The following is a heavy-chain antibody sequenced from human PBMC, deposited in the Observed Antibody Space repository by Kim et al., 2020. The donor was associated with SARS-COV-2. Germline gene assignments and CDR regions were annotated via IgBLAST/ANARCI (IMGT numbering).Heavy chain of an antibody. CDR3: ARKRGYSSSWPDY. Sequence: YAQGFTGRFVFSLDTSVSTAYLQSSSLRAEDTAVYYCARKRGYSSSWPDYWGQGTLVTVSS. D-gene: IGHD6-13*01. V-gene: IGHV7-4-1*02. J-gene: IGHJ4*02.